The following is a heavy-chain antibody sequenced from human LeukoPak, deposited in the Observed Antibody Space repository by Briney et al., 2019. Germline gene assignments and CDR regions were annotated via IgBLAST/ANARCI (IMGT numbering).Heavy chain of an antibody. CDR2: IIPIFGTA. V-gene: IGHV1-69*06. J-gene: IGHJ4*02. CDR3: ARGDCSGGSCYEKIDY. D-gene: IGHD2-15*01. Sequence: ASVKVSCKASGGTFSSYAISWVRQAPGQGLEWMGGIIPIFGTANYAQKFQGRVTITADKSKSTAYMELSSLRSEDTAVYYCARGDCSGGSCYEKIDYWGQGTLVTVSS. CDR1: GGTFSSYA.